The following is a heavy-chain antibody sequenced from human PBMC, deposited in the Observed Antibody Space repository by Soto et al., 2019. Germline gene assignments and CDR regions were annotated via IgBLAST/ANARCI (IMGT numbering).Heavy chain of an antibody. J-gene: IGHJ4*02. Sequence: QVQLQESGPGLVEPSQTLSLTCTVSGDSISNGYYTWSGIRQPPWKALEWIGHIYNSVNTYSNPSLKSRVTISADTSKHQFSRKLSSVTAADTAVYYCARGPSGDKVDYWGQGTLVTVSS. CDR2: IYNSVNT. CDR3: ARGPSGDKVDY. V-gene: IGHV4-30-4*01. CDR1: GDSISNGYYT. D-gene: IGHD3-10*01.